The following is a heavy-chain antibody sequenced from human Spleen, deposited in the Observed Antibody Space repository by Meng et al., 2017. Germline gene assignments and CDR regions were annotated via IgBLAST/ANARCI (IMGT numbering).Heavy chain of an antibody. D-gene: IGHD6-13*01. CDR2: INHSGST. Sequence: GSLRLSCAASGFTFDDYAMHWIRQPPGKGLEWIGEINHSGSTNYNPSLESRATISVDTSQNNLSLKLSSVTAADSAVYYCARSYSSRTWAYYYGMDVWGQGTTVTVSS. V-gene: IGHV4-34*01. J-gene: IGHJ6*02. CDR3: ARSYSSRTWAYYYGMDV. CDR1: GFTFDDYA.